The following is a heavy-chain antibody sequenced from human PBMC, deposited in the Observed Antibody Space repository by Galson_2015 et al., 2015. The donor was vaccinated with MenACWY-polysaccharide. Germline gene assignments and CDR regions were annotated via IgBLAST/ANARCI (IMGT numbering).Heavy chain of an antibody. D-gene: IGHD1-26*01. CDR2: IKQDGSEK. CDR3: ARDGSRGGVGASDH. CDR1: GFTFSTYW. Sequence: SLRLSCAASGFTFSTYWMSWVRQAPGKGLEWVANIKQDGSEKNYVQSVKGRFTISRDNAKNSLYLQVNSLRAEDTAVYYCARDGSRGGVGASDHWGQETLVTVSS. V-gene: IGHV3-7*05. J-gene: IGHJ4*02.